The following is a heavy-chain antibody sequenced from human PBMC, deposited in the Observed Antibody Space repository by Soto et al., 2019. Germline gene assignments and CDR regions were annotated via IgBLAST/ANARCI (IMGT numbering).Heavy chain of an antibody. CDR3: AKDRGIAISNWFDP. J-gene: IGHJ5*02. Sequence: EVQLVESGGGLVQPGRSLRLSCAASGFTFDDYAMHWVRQAPGKGLEWVSGISWNSGSICYADSVKGRFTISRDNAKNSLYLQMNSLRAEDTALYYCAKDRGIAISNWFDPWGQGTLVTVSS. V-gene: IGHV3-9*01. CDR1: GFTFDDYA. D-gene: IGHD2-21*01. CDR2: ISWNSGSI.